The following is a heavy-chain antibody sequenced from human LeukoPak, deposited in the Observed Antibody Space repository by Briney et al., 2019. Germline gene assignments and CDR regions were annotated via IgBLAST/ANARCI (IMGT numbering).Heavy chain of an antibody. Sequence: GGSLRLSCAASGFTFSTYEMNWVRQAPGKGLEWVSYIGSSGSPIYYADSVKGRFTISRDSAKNSLYLQMNSLRAEDTAVYYCARSLGSRSDVWGQGTTVTVSS. J-gene: IGHJ6*02. CDR3: ARSLGSRSDV. CDR1: GFTFSTYE. D-gene: IGHD3-22*01. V-gene: IGHV3-48*03. CDR2: IGSSGSPI.